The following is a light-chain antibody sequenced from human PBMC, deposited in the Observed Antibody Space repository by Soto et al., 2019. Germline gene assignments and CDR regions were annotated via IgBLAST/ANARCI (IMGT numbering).Light chain of an antibody. Sequence: EIVLTQSPATLSLSPGERATLSCRASQSVSRYLAWYQHKPGQAPRLLIYGASTRATGIPARFSGSGSGTEFTLTISSLQSEDFAVYYCQQYNNWPPVTFGQGTKVDIK. CDR1: QSVSRY. CDR2: GAS. CDR3: QQYNNWPPVT. J-gene: IGKJ1*01. V-gene: IGKV3-15*01.